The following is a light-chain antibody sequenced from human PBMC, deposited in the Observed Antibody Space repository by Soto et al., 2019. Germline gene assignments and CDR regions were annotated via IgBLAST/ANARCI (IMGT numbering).Light chain of an antibody. CDR1: QCISSW. CDR3: QQANSFPPL. V-gene: IGKV1-12*01. CDR2: AAS. Sequence: DIQMTQSPSSVSASVGDRVTITCRASQCISSWLAWYQQKPGKSPKLLIYAASSLQSGVPSRCSGSGSGTDFTLTISSLQPEDFATYYCQQANSFPPLFGPGNKVDIK. J-gene: IGKJ3*01.